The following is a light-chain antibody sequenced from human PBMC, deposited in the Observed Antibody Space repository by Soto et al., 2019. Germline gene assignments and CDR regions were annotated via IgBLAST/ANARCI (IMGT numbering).Light chain of an antibody. J-gene: IGLJ2*01. CDR2: EDD. CDR1: SGSIASNY. Sequence: NFMLTQPHSVSESPGKTITISCTRSSGSIASNYVQWYQQRAGSAPTTVIYEDDQRPSGVPDRFSGSIDSSSNSASLTIAGLKTEDEADYYCQSYDMRNEAVVFGGGTKLTVL. CDR3: QSYDMRNEAVV. V-gene: IGLV6-57*04.